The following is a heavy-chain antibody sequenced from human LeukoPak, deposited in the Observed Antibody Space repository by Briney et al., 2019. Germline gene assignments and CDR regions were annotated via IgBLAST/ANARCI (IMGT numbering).Heavy chain of an antibody. D-gene: IGHD2-21*01. CDR3: VPDPLSTMLLKL. CDR1: GFSFSTYT. CDR2: ITRTGSYT. J-gene: IGHJ4*02. V-gene: IGHV3-21*01. Sequence: GGSLRLSCAASGFSFSTYTLNWVRQAPGTGLEGVSSITRTGSYTYYLDSVKGRFTISRDNANSSVFLHMNSLRAEDTAVFFCVPDPLSTMLLKLWGRGTLVSVSS.